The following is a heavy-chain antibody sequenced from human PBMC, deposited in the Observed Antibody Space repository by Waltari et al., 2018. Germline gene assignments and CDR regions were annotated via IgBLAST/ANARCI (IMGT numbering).Heavy chain of an antibody. CDR2: IYYSGST. V-gene: IGHV4-39*01. J-gene: IGHJ5*02. CDR1: GGSISSSSYY. Sequence: QLQLQESGPGLVKPSETLSLTCTVSGGSISSSSYYWGWIRQPPGKGLEWIGSIYYSGSTYYNPSLKSRVTISVDTSKNQFSLKLSSVTAADTAVYYCARRGTICKNWFDPWGQGTLVTVSS. CDR3: ARRGTICKNWFDP. D-gene: IGHD3-9*01.